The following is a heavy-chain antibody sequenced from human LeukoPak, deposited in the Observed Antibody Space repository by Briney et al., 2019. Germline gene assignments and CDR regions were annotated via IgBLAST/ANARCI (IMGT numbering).Heavy chain of an antibody. D-gene: IGHD3-10*01. V-gene: IGHV3-30*18. CDR3: AKDLEYYFGSGSYILDY. CDR1: GFTFSSYG. CDR2: ISYDGSNK. J-gene: IGHJ4*02. Sequence: PGRSLRLSCAASGFTFSSYGMHWVRQAPGKGLEWVAVISYDGSNKYYADSVKGRFTISRDNSKNTLYLQMNSLRAEDTAVYYCAKDLEYYFGSGSYILDYWGQGTLVTVSS.